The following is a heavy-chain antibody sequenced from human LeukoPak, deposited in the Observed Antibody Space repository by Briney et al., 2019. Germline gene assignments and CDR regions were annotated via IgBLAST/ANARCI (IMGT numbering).Heavy chain of an antibody. CDR2: IRGNSERT. CDR1: GFTFSAYA. J-gene: IGHJ4*02. CDR3: TREQSGTRGWYTVDY. V-gene: IGHV3-23*01. Sequence: PGGSLRLSCAASGFTFSAYAITWVRQAPGKGLEWVSAIRGNSERTYYADSVRGRFTISRDNSKDTVYLQISSLRVEDTAVYYCTREQSGTRGWYTVDYWGQGTLVAVSS. D-gene: IGHD6-19*01.